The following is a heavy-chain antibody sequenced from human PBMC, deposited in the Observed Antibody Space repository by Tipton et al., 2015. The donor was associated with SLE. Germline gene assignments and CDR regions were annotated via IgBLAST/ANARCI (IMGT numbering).Heavy chain of an antibody. CDR2: ISYNGGFS. V-gene: IGHV3-30*04. CDR3: AREGCSGGGCTSGGGFDL. J-gene: IGHJ3*01. Sequence: SLRLSCAASGFTFRNYAMNWVRQAPGKGPEWVAVISYNGGFSHYADSVKGRFTISRDNSMNTLFLQMNSLRLGDTALYYCAREGCSGGGCTSGGGFDLWGQGTMVTVSS. CDR1: GFTFRNYA. D-gene: IGHD2-15*01.